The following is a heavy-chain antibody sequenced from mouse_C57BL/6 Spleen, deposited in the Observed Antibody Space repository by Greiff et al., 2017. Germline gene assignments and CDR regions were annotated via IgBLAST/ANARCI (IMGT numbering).Heavy chain of an antibody. CDR2: IYPGSGST. CDR1: GYTFTSYW. Sequence: QVQLQQPGAELVKPGASVKMSCKASGYTFTSYWITWVKQRPGQGLEWIGDIYPGSGSTNYNEKFKSKATLTVDTSSSTAYMQLSSLTSEDSAVYYCAKGPDGPHAMDYWGLGTSVTVSS. D-gene: IGHD2-3*01. CDR3: AKGPDGPHAMDY. J-gene: IGHJ4*01. V-gene: IGHV1-55*01.